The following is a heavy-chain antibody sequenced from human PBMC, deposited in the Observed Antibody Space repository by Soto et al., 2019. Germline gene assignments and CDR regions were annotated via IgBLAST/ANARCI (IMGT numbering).Heavy chain of an antibody. CDR2: INSDGSST. CDR1: GFTFSSYW. J-gene: IGHJ4*02. CDR3: GGAGAAVTCPHYFDY. V-gene: IGHV3-74*01. Sequence: EVQLVESGGGLVQPGGSLRLSCAASGFTFSSYWMHWVRQAPGKGLVWVSRINSDGSSTGYADSVEGRFTISRDNAKNTLCLRPDALRADDRAVYYCGGAGAAVTCPHYFDYWGQGILVTVSS. D-gene: IGHD2-15*01.